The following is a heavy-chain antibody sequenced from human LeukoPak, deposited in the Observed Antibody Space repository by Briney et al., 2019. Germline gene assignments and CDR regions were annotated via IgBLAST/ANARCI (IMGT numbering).Heavy chain of an antibody. V-gene: IGHV3-23*01. Sequence: GSLRLSCAASGFTFSSYALSWVRQAPGKGLEWVSAISGSGGSTYYADSVKGRFTISRDNSKNTLYLQMNSLRAEDTAVYYCAKAVGGYYDSSGYYYYYGMDVWGQGTTVTVSS. J-gene: IGHJ6*02. D-gene: IGHD3-22*01. CDR1: GFTFSSYA. CDR3: AKAVGGYYDSSGYYYYYGMDV. CDR2: ISGSGGST.